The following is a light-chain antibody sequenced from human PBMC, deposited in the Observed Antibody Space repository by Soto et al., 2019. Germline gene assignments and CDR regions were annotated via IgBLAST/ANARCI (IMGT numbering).Light chain of an antibody. J-gene: IGKJ5*01. CDR1: QSLVHSYGNTY. Sequence: DIVMTHTPLSSPVTLGQPASISCTSSQSLVHSYGNTYLNWLHQRPGQPPRLLIYEISNRFSGVSDRFSGSGAGTDFTLKISRVEAEDVEIYYFMQATETVITFGPGTRLEIK. V-gene: IGKV2-24*01. CDR3: MQATETVIT. CDR2: EIS.